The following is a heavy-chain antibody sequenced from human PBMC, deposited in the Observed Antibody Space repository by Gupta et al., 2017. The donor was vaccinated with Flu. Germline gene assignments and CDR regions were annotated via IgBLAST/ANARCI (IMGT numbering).Heavy chain of an antibody. D-gene: IGHD5-18*01. J-gene: IGHJ6*02. CDR2: ISSSGSTI. V-gene: IGHV3-11*01. CDR3: ARDRRIQLCSHYYYGMDV. Sequence: QVQLVESGGGLVKPGGSLRLSCAASGFTFSDYYMSWIRQAPGKGLEWVSYISSSGSTIYYADSVKGRVTISRDNAKNSLYLQMNSLRAEDTAVYYCARDRRIQLCSHYYYGMDVWGQGTTVTVSS. CDR1: GFTFSDYY.